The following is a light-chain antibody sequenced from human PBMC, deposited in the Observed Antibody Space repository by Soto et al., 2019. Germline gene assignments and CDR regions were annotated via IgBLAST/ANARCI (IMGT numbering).Light chain of an antibody. CDR1: QGISNY. J-gene: IGKJ3*01. Sequence: DIQMTQSPSSLSASVGDRVTITCRASQGISNYLAWYQQKPGKVPKLLIYAASTLQSGVPSRFSGSGSGTDFTLTISSLQAEDVATYYCQKYNRAPPFTFGPGTKVDIK. V-gene: IGKV1-27*01. CDR3: QKYNRAPPFT. CDR2: AAS.